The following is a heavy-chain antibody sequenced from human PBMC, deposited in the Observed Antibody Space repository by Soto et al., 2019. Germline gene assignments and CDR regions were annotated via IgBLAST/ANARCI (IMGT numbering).Heavy chain of an antibody. CDR1: GFTFSSHW. V-gene: IGHV3-74*01. D-gene: IGHD3-10*01. J-gene: IGHJ4*02. CDR3: STLFGETYYFDY. CDR2: INSDGSST. Sequence: EVQLVESGGGLVQPGGSLRLSCAASGFTFSSHWMHWVRQAPGKGLVWVSRINSDGSSTSYADSVKGRFTISRDNAKNTLYLQMNSLRAEDTAVYYCSTLFGETYYFDYWGQGTLVTVSS.